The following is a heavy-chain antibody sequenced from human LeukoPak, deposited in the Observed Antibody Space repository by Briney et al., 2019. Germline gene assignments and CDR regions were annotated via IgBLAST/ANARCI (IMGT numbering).Heavy chain of an antibody. Sequence: ASVKVSRKVSGDTVTGFSIHWVRQAPGHGLEWMGGFDPEDGARIFAQKFQGRVTMTEDTSTDTAYMDLSSLRSEDTAVYYCATGYTYVYSLYWGQGALGTVSS. CDR2: FDPEDGAR. D-gene: IGHD5-18*01. CDR1: GDTVTGFS. J-gene: IGHJ4*02. V-gene: IGHV1-24*01. CDR3: ATGYTYVYSLY.